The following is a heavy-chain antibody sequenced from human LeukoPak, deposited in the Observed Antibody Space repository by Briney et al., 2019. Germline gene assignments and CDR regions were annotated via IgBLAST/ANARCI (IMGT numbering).Heavy chain of an antibody. CDR3: ARSAYYYDSSHFGPDY. CDR1: GFTYSSYS. D-gene: IGHD3-22*01. Sequence: GGSLRLSCAASGFTYSSYSMNWVRQAPGKGLEWVSSISSSSSYIYCADSVKGRFTISRDNAKNSLYLQMNSLRAEDTAVYYCARSAYYYDSSHFGPDYWGQGTLVTVSS. CDR2: ISSSSSYI. J-gene: IGHJ4*02. V-gene: IGHV3-21*01.